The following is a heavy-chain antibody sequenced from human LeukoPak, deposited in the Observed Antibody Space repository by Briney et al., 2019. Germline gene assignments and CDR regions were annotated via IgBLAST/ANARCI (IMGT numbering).Heavy chain of an antibody. J-gene: IGHJ4*02. CDR1: GFTFSDYY. Sequence: GGTLRLSCAASGFTFSDYYMSWIRQAPGKGLEWVSYISSSGSTIYYADSVKGRFTISRDNAKNSVYLQMNSLRAEDTGVYYCARDRAHYYDSSNFDYWGQGTLVTVSS. CDR2: ISSSGSTI. V-gene: IGHV3-11*01. CDR3: ARDRAHYYDSSNFDY. D-gene: IGHD3-22*01.